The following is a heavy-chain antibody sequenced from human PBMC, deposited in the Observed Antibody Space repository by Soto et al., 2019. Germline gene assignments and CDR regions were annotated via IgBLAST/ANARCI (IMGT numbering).Heavy chain of an antibody. J-gene: IGHJ3*02. D-gene: IGHD1-1*01. CDR2: ISSRSSYI. Sequence: EVQLVESGGGLVKPGGSLRLSCAASGFTFSSYSMNWVRQAPGKGLEWVSSISSRSSYIYYADSVKGRFTISRDNAKNSQDLQMNSRRAGDTAVYYCARDAEGGTLGAFGIWGQGTMVTVSS. CDR1: GFTFSSYS. CDR3: ARDAEGGTLGAFGI. V-gene: IGHV3-21*01.